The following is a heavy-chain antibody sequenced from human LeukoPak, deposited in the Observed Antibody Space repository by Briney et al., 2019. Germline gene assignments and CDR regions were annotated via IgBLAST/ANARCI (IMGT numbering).Heavy chain of an antibody. CDR2: IYYSGST. CDR3: ARLAGDILT. V-gene: IGHV4-59*01. J-gene: IGHJ4*02. Sequence: SETLSLTCTVSGGSISSYYWSWLRQPPGKGLEWIGYIYYSGSTNYNPSLKSRVTISVDTSKNQFSLKLSSVTAADTAVYYCARLAGDILTWGQGTLVTVSS. D-gene: IGHD3-9*01. CDR1: GGSISSYY.